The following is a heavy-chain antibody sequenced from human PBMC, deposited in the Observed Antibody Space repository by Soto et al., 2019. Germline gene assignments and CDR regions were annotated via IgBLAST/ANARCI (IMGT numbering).Heavy chain of an antibody. CDR1: GFTFSNYA. D-gene: IGHD3-3*01. CDR3: AKEPNYDFWSGYRYFDS. V-gene: IGHV3-23*01. CDR2: MSGSGGST. Sequence: DVQLLESGGGLVQPGGSLRLSCTASGFTFSNYAMSWVRQAPGKGLEWVSSMSGSGGSTYYADSVKGRFTISRDNSKKTXDXHXXSXRAXXXXFYYCAKEPNYDFWSGYRYFDSWGQGSLVTV. J-gene: IGHJ4*02.